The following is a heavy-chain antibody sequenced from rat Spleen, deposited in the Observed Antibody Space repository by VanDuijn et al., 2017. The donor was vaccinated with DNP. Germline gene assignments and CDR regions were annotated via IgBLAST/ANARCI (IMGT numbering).Heavy chain of an antibody. V-gene: IGHV5-22*01. D-gene: IGHD4-3*01. CDR1: GFTFSDYY. CDR3: VRWNSGHFEN. J-gene: IGHJ2*01. CDR2: IGSDGYAP. Sequence: EVQLVESGGGLVQPGRSLKLSCAAAGFTFSDYYMAWVSQAPTKGLEWVAYIGSDGYAPYYGDSVKGRFTISRDNAKSTLYLQMNSLRSEDMATYYCVRWNSGHFENWGQGVMVTVSS.